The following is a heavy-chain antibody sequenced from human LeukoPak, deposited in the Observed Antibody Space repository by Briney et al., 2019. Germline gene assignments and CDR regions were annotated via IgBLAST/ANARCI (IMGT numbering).Heavy chain of an antibody. CDR3: ARDQRLEMATMKFDY. Sequence: SVKVSSKASGGTFSSYVINWLRQAPGQGLEWMGGIIPIFGAANYTQKFPGRVTITADESTSTAYMELSSLRSDDTAVYYCARDQRLEMATMKFDYWGQGTLVTVSS. D-gene: IGHD5-24*01. V-gene: IGHV1-69*13. CDR2: IIPIFGAA. CDR1: GGTFSSYV. J-gene: IGHJ4*02.